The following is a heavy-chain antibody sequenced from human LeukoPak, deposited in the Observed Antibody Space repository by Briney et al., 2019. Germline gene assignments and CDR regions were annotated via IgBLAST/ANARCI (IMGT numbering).Heavy chain of an antibody. J-gene: IGHJ4*02. Sequence: PSETLSLTCTVSGGSISSSSYYWGWIRQPPGKGLEWIGSIYYSGSTYYNPSLKSRVTISVDTSKNQFSLKLSSVTAADTAVYYCAKADYDSEFDYWGQGTLVTVSS. CDR2: IYYSGST. D-gene: IGHD3-22*01. CDR3: AKADYDSEFDY. V-gene: IGHV4-39*07. CDR1: GGSISSSSYY.